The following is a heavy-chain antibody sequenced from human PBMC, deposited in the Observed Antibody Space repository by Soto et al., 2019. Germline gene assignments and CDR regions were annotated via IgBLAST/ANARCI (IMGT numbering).Heavy chain of an antibody. J-gene: IGHJ3*02. CDR1: GYTFTSYC. Sequence: GASVKVSCKASGYTFTSYCISWVRQAPGQGLEWVGWISAYNGNTNYAQKLQGRVTMTTDTSTSTAYMEPRSLRSDDTAVYYCAATSVLRYFDWFSTKNAFDIWGQGTMVTVSS. D-gene: IGHD3-9*01. CDR3: AATSVLRYFDWFSTKNAFDI. V-gene: IGHV1-18*01. CDR2: ISAYNGNT.